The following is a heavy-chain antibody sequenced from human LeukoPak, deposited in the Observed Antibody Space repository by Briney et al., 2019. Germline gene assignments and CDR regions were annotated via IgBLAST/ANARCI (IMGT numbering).Heavy chain of an antibody. D-gene: IGHD5-12*01. V-gene: IGHV3-13*01. Sequence: GGSLRLSCAASGFTFSSYDMHWVRQATGKGLEWVSAIGTAGDTYYPGSVKGRFTISRENAKNTLYLQMNSLRAGDTAVYYCARVRKYSGYYSWYFDLWGRGTLVTVSS. J-gene: IGHJ2*01. CDR3: ARVRKYSGYYSWYFDL. CDR1: GFTFSSYD. CDR2: IGTAGDT.